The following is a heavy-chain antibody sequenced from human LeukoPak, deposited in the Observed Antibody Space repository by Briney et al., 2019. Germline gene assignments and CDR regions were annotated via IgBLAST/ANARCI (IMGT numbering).Heavy chain of an antibody. CDR3: ARSYSSSWDYYYYMDV. Sequence: SVKVSCKASGGTFSSYAISWVRQAPGQGLEWMGGIIPIFGTANYAQKFQGRVTIITDESTSTAYMELSSLRSEDTAVYYCARSYSSSWDYYYYMDVWGKGTTVTVSS. D-gene: IGHD6-13*01. CDR2: IIPIFGTA. CDR1: GGTFSSYA. J-gene: IGHJ6*03. V-gene: IGHV1-69*05.